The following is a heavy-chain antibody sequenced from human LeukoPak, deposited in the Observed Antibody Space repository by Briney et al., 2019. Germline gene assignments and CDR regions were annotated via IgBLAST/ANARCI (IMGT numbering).Heavy chain of an antibody. J-gene: IGHJ4*02. CDR1: GFTISSYA. V-gene: IGHV3-23*01. D-gene: IGHD4-11*01. Sequence: GGSLRLSCAASGFTISSYAMSWVRQAPGKGLERVSGISGGGGSTYYTDSVKGRFTISRDNSKNTLYLQVNTLRAEDTAVYYCAKDPLQEGDYWGQGTLVTVSS. CDR3: AKDPLQEGDY. CDR2: ISGGGGST.